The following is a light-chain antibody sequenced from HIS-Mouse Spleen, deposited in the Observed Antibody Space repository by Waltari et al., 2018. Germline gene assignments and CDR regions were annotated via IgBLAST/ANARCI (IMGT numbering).Light chain of an antibody. Sequence: DIVMTQSPDSLAVSLGERATINCKSSQSVLYSSNNKNYLAWYQQKPGQPPKLLIYWASTRESGVPDRFSSSGSGTDFTLTISSLQAEDVAVYYCQQYYSTPFTFGPGTKVDIK. J-gene: IGKJ3*01. CDR1: QSVLYSSNNKNY. V-gene: IGKV4-1*01. CDR3: QQYYSTPFT. CDR2: WAS.